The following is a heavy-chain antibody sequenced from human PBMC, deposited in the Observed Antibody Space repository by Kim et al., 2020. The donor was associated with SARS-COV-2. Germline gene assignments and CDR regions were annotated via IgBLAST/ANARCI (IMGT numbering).Heavy chain of an antibody. CDR3: ARDISGNHMGEY. CDR1: GYNFITYH. D-gene: IGHD3-3*01. J-gene: IGHJ4*02. V-gene: IGHV1-46*01. CDR2: IKPGGGAI. Sequence: ASVKVSCKASGYNFITYHIHWVRQAPGQGLQWIGIIKPGGGAIIYAQEFHGRVTMTSDTPTSTVYMELSSLTSDDTAVYYCARDISGNHMGEYWGQGTLVTVST.